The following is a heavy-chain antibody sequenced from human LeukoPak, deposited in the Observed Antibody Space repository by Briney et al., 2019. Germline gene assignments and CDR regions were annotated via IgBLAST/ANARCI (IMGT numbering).Heavy chain of an antibody. CDR3: AQANSGLDY. J-gene: IGHJ4*02. V-gene: IGHV1-69*06. CDR2: IIPIFGTA. Sequence: GASVKVSCKASGGTFSTYTISWVRQAPGQGLEWMGGIIPIFGTANYAQKFQGRVTITADKSTSTAYMELSSLRSEDTAVYYCAQANSGLDYWGQGTLVTVSS. CDR1: GGTFSTYT. D-gene: IGHD6-19*01.